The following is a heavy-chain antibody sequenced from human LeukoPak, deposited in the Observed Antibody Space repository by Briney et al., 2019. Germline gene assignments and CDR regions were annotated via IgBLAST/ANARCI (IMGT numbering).Heavy chain of an antibody. D-gene: IGHD3-22*01. J-gene: IGHJ3*02. CDR3: AKRNYDSSSIDAFHI. Sequence: TGGSLRLSCAASGFTFSTYGMHWVRQAPGKGLEWVAFTRYDGSNEYYADSVKGRFTISRDNSKNTLYLQMNSLRAEDTAVYYCAKRNYDSSSIDAFHIWGQGTMVTVSS. CDR2: TRYDGSNE. CDR1: GFTFSTYG. V-gene: IGHV3-30*02.